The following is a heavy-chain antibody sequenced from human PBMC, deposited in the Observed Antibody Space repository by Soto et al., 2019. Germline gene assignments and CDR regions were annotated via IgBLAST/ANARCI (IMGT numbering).Heavy chain of an antibody. CDR1: GDSVSSGSSY. Sequence: PSETLSLICTVSGDSVSSGSSYWGWIRQPPGKALEWIGYIYYSGSTNYNPSLKSRVTISVDTSKNQFSLKLSSVTAADTAVYYCVRQQSADCSGGTCYHASDFWGQGTMVTVSS. V-gene: IGHV4-61*01. D-gene: IGHD2-15*01. J-gene: IGHJ3*01. CDR3: VRQQSADCSGGTCYHASDF. CDR2: IYYSGST.